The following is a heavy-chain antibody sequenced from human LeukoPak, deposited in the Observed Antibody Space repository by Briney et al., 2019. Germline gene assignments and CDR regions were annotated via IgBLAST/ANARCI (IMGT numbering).Heavy chain of an antibody. D-gene: IGHD6-6*01. CDR1: GGSISSGGYS. J-gene: IGHJ5*02. CDR3: ATVLGSESIAARPDWFDP. CDR2: IYHSGST. Sequence: PSQTLSLTCAVSGGSISSGGYSWSWIRQPPGKGLEWIGYIYHSGSTYYNPSLKSRVTISVDKSKNQFSLKLSSVTAAGTAVYYCATVLGSESIAARPDWFDPWGQGTLVTVSS. V-gene: IGHV4-30-2*01.